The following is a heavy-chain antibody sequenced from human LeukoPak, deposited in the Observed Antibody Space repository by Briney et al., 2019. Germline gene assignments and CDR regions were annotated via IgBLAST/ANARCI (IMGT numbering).Heavy chain of an antibody. V-gene: IGHV4-39*01. CDR3: ARHEAARRGDAFDI. CDR1: GGSISSSSYY. D-gene: IGHD6-6*01. J-gene: IGHJ3*02. Sequence: SETLSLTCTVSGGSISSSSYYWGWIRQPPGKGLEWIGSIYYSGSTYYNPSLKSRVTISVDTSKNQFSLKLSSVTAADTAVYYCARHEAARRGDAFDIWGQGTMVTVS. CDR2: IYYSGST.